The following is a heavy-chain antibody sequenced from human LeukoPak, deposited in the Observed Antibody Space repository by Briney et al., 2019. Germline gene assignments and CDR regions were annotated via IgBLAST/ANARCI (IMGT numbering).Heavy chain of an antibody. CDR2: IKQDGSEK. CDR3: ARDLTGDTDTVFDY. D-gene: IGHD7-27*01. V-gene: IGHV3-7*01. Sequence: GGSLRLSCAASGFTFSSYWMSWVRQAPGKGLEWVANIKQDGSEKYYVDSVKGRFTISRDNAKNSLYLQMNSLRAEDTAVYYCARDLTGDTDTVFDYWGQGTLVTVSS. CDR1: GFTFSSYW. J-gene: IGHJ4*02.